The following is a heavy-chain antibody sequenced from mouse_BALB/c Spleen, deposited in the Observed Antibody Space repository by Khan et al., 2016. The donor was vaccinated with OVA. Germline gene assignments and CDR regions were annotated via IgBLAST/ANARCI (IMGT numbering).Heavy chain of an antibody. J-gene: IGHJ1*01. Sequence: QVQLKQSGPGLVQPSQSLSITCTVSNFSLTSYGVHWVRQSPGKGLEWLGVIWSGGSTDYNAAFISRLSISKDNSKSQVFFKMNSLQVNDTAIYYCARGNGYFVWYFDVWSAGTTVTVSS. CDR2: IWSGGST. CDR1: NFSLTSYG. D-gene: IGHD2-3*01. CDR3: ARGNGYFVWYFDV. V-gene: IGHV2-2*02.